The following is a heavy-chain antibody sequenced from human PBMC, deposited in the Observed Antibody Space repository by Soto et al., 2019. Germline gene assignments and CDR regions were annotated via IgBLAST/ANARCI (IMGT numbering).Heavy chain of an antibody. CDR3: VRDRDLYRDMVHADL. CDR2: ITIRTGNI. CDR1: GFPFSSYG. V-gene: IGHV3-48*02. J-gene: IGHJ4*01. Sequence: PGGSLRLSCAASGFPFSSYGMHWVRQAPGKGLEWLAYITIRTGNILYADSVRGRFTISADNAENSVFLQMNSLRDEDTAVYFCVRDRDLYRDMVHADLWGQGTLVTVSS. D-gene: IGHD1-26*01.